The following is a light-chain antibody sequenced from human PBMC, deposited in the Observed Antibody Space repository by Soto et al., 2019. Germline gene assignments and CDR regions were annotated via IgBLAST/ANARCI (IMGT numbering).Light chain of an antibody. CDR1: NTDLGGYNY. J-gene: IGLJ1*01. CDR2: DVS. V-gene: IGLV2-14*03. Sequence: QSVVTQPESVSGYFGEPITISCPGTNTDLGGYNYVSWYQQHPGKAPKLVIYDVSNRPSGVSNRFSGSKSGFTASLTISGLQAADDAHYYCSSYRPYRTLEVFGTGSKVTVL. CDR3: SSYRPYRTLEV.